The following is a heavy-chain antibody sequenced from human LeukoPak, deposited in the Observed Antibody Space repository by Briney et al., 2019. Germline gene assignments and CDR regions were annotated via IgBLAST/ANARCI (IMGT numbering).Heavy chain of an antibody. CDR2: ISGAGRET. V-gene: IGHV3-23*01. CDR3: VRKFATGD. Sequence: GGSLRLSCEASGFTFGGSAMSWLRQAPGKGLEWISDISGAGRETYYADSVKGRFTISRDNSKNTLYLQMNSLRVEDTAVYYCVRKFATGDWGQGTLVTVSS. D-gene: IGHD1-14*01. CDR1: GFTFGGSA. J-gene: IGHJ4*02.